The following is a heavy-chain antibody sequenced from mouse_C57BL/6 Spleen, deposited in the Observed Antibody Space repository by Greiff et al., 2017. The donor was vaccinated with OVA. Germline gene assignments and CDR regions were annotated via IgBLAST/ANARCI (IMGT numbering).Heavy chain of an antibody. CDR2: IYPGDGDT. V-gene: IGHV1-82*01. CDR1: GYAFSSSW. D-gene: IGHD2-5*01. Sequence: VQLQQSGPELVKPGASVKISCKASGYAFSSSWMNWVKQRPGKGLEWIGRIYPGDGDTNYNGKFKGKATLTADKSSSTAYMQLSSLTSEDSAVYCCARGSNYVYFDVWGTGTTVTVSS. J-gene: IGHJ1*03. CDR3: ARGSNYVYFDV.